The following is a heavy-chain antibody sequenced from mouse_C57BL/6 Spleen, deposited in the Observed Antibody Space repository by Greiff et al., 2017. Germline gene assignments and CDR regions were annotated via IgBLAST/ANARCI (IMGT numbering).Heavy chain of an antibody. V-gene: IGHV1-55*01. J-gene: IGHJ2*01. CDR2: IYPGSGST. CDR3: ARVYYDYDVGGY. D-gene: IGHD2-4*01. Sequence: QVQLQQSGAELVKPGASVKMSCKASGYTFTSYWITWVKQKPGQGLEWIGDIYPGSGSTNYNEKFKSKATLTVDTSSSTAYMQLSSLTSEDSAVYYCARVYYDYDVGGYWGQGTTLTVSS. CDR1: GYTFTSYW.